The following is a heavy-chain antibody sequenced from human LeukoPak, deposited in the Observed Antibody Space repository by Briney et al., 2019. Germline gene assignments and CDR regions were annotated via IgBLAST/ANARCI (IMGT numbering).Heavy chain of an antibody. Sequence: PGGSLRLSCAASGFTFSSSAMSWVRQAPGKGLEWVSAISNNGGYTYYADSVQGRFTISRDNSKSTLCLQMNSLRAEDTAVYYCAKWSSGWYPEHYFDYWGQGTLVTVSS. D-gene: IGHD6-19*01. CDR2: ISNNGGYT. V-gene: IGHV3-23*01. CDR1: GFTFSSSA. J-gene: IGHJ4*02. CDR3: AKWSSGWYPEHYFDY.